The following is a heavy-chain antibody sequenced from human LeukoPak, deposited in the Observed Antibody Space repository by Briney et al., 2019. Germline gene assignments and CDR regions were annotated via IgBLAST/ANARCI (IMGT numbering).Heavy chain of an antibody. CDR2: ITDSGSST. V-gene: IGHV3-64*01. CDR1: GFTLTGYY. J-gene: IGHJ4*02. Sequence: GGSLRLSCAASGFTLTGYYLHWVRQTPGKGLEYISTITDSGSSTYHTNSVRGRFTISRDNSKNTLYLQMGSLRTEDTAVYYCARSTRHFGSAMYYFDDWGQGTLVTVSS. CDR3: ARSTRHFGSAMYYFDD. D-gene: IGHD3-10*01.